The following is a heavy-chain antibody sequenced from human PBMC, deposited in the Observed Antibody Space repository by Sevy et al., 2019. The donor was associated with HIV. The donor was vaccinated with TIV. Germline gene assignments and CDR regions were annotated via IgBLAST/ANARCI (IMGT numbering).Heavy chain of an antibody. CDR2: MHPSGRST. CDR1: GYTFSSFY. J-gene: IGHJ6*02. Sequence: GAVKVSCKASGYTFSSFYMHWVGQAPRQGLERKGIMHPSGRSTKFAEKFQGRVTMTRDTSTSTDYMELSRLRSEDTAVYYCARTVTNTISRVVIIGPNAYGMDVWGQGTTVLVSS. CDR3: ARTVTNTISRVVIIGPNAYGMDV. V-gene: IGHV1-46*03. D-gene: IGHD3-3*01.